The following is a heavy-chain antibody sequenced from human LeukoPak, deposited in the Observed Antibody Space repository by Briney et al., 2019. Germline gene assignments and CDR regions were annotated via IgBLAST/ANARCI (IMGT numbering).Heavy chain of an antibody. Sequence: GGSLRLSCAASGFTFSSYAMSWVRQAPGKGLEWVSILYGGGTTYYADSVKGRFTISRDHSKNTVYLQMNSLRADDTAVYYCARDWGFDYWGQGTMVTVSS. V-gene: IGHV3-53*01. CDR3: ARDWGFDY. D-gene: IGHD3-16*01. CDR1: GFTFSSYA. CDR2: LYGGGTT. J-gene: IGHJ4*02.